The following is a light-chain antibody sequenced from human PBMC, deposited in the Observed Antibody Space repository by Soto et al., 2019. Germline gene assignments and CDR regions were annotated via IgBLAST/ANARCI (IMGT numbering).Light chain of an antibody. CDR1: NSDVGRYDY. CDR2: DVT. V-gene: IGLV2-14*01. J-gene: IGLJ2*01. CDR3: SSYTTSNAVV. Sequence: QSVLTQPASVSGSPGQSITISCAGTNSDVGRYDYVSWYQQYPGKAPKLIIYDVTNRPSGVSNRFSASKSGNTASLTIAGLHAEDEADYYCSSYTTSNAVVFGGGTKLTVL.